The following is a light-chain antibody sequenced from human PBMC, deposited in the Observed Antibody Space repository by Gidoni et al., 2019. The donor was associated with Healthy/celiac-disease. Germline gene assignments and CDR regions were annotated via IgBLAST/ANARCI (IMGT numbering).Light chain of an antibody. J-gene: IGKJ2*03. CDR1: QSLLHSNGYNY. CDR2: LGS. V-gene: IGKV2-28*01. Sequence: DIVRTQSPLSLPVTPGEPASIACRSSQSLLHSNGYNYLDWYLQKPGQSPQLLIYLGSNRASGVPDRFSGSGSGTDFTLKISRVEAVDVGVYYCMQALQAPYSFGQGTKLEIK. CDR3: MQALQAPYS.